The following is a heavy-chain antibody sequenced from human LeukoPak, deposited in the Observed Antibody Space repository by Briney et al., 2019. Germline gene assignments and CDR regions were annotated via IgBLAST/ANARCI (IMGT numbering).Heavy chain of an antibody. J-gene: IGHJ6*03. V-gene: IGHV1-18*01. CDR3: ARDRVVVVPAAMQGPPYYYYYMDV. Sequence: ASVKVSCKASGYTFTSHGISWVRQAPGQGLEWMGWISAYNGNTNYAQKLQGRVTMTTDTSTSTAYMELRSLRSDDTAVYYCARDRVVVVPAAMQGPPYYYYYMDVWGKGTTVTISS. CDR1: GYTFTSHG. D-gene: IGHD2-2*01. CDR2: ISAYNGNT.